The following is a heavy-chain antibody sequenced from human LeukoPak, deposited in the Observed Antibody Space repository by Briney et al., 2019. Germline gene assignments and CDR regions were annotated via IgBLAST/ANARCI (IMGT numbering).Heavy chain of an antibody. Sequence: PGRSLRLSCAASGFTFDDYAMHWLRQAPGEALECVSGISWNCVSIGYAVSVKGRFPISRHNPKNTLYLQMNSLRAEDMALYYCAKGSGSYSGYYFDYWGQGTLVTVSS. D-gene: IGHD1-26*01. CDR2: ISWNCVSI. CDR1: GFTFDDYA. V-gene: IGHV3-9*03. CDR3: AKGSGSYSGYYFDY. J-gene: IGHJ4*02.